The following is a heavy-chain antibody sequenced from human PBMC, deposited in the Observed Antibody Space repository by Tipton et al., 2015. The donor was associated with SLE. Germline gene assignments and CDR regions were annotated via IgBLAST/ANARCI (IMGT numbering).Heavy chain of an antibody. J-gene: IGHJ4*02. CDR1: GGSISSGGYS. CDR3: ARGGDDSSGYAPFDY. CDR2: IYHSGST. V-gene: IGHV4-30-2*01. D-gene: IGHD3-22*01. Sequence: LSLTCAVSGGSISSGGYSWSWIRQPPGKGLEWIGYIYHSGSTYYNPSLKSRVTISVDRSKNQFSLKLSSVTAADTAVYYCARGGDDSSGYAPFDYWGQGTLVTVSS.